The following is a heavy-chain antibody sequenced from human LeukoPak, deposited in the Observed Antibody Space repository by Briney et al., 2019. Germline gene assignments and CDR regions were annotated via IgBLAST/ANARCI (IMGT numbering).Heavy chain of an antibody. J-gene: IGHJ4*02. CDR3: AKNLGVVVATPLDY. D-gene: IGHD2-15*01. CDR2: ISVSSSTT. CDR1: GFTVSSNY. Sequence: PGGSLRLSCAASGFTVSSNYMSWVRQAPGKGLEWVAVISVSSSTTYYADPVKGRFTISSDNSKNTLYLQMNSLRVEDTAAYYCAKNLGVVVATPLDYWGQGTLVTVSS. V-gene: IGHV3-23*01.